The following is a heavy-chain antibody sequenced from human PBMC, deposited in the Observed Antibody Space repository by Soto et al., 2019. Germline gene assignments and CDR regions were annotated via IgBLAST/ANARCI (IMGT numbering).Heavy chain of an antibody. D-gene: IGHD3-10*01. CDR3: AHRVWFGEATGYFDY. CDR1: GFSLSTSGVG. V-gene: IGHV2-5*02. J-gene: IGHJ4*02. Sequence: QITLKESGPTLVKPTQTLTLTCTFSGFSLSTSGVGVGWIRQPPGKALEWLALIYWDDDKRYSPTLKSRLTIXXAXAXXQVVRKKTTMAPVDTATYYRAHRVWFGEATGYFDYWGQGTLVTVSS. CDR2: IYWDDDK.